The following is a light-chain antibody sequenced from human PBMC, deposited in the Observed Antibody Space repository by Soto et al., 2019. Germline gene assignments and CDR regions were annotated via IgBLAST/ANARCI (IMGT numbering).Light chain of an antibody. CDR3: HQYDSWHPWT. CDR1: QTVGSY. J-gene: IGKJ1*01. V-gene: IGKV3-15*01. CDR2: GAS. Sequence: EIVMTQSPATLSVSPGERATLSCRASQTVGSYLAWYQQKPGQAPRLLIYGASTRATGVPARFSGSGSGTEFTLTISSLQSEDFAVYHCHQYDSWHPWTFGQGTKVEIK.